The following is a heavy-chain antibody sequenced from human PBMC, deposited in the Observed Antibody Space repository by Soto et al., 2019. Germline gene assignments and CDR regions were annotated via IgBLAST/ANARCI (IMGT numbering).Heavy chain of an antibody. CDR1: GGSISSYY. D-gene: IGHD3-10*01. CDR2: IYYSGST. CDR3: ARAYKSDYLDY. Sequence: KTSETLSLTCTVSGGSISSYYWSWIRQPPGKGLEWIGYIYYSGSTNYNPSLKSRVTISVDTSKNQFSLKLSSVTAADTAVYYCARAYKSDYLDYWGQGTLVTVSS. J-gene: IGHJ4*02. V-gene: IGHV4-59*01.